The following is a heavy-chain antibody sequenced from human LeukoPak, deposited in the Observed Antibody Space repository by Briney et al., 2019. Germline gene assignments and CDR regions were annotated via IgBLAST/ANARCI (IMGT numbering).Heavy chain of an antibody. D-gene: IGHD2/OR15-2a*01. CDR1: GFTYSSYG. Sequence: SGGSLRLSCAASGFTYSSYGMHGVRQAPGKGLEWVAFIWYDGSNKYYADSVKGRFTISRDNSKNTVYLQMNSLRVEDTAVYYCARELSPAVKFYFDSWGQGTQVTVSS. CDR2: IWYDGSNK. J-gene: IGHJ4*02. CDR3: ARELSPAVKFYFDS. V-gene: IGHV3-33*01.